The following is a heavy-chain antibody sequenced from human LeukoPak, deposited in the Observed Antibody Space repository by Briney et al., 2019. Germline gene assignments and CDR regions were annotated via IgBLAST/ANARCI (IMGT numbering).Heavy chain of an antibody. V-gene: IGHV4-39*01. CDR2: IYYSGST. CDR1: GGSISSSSYY. D-gene: IGHD3-3*01. Sequence: SETLSLTCTVSGGSISSSSYYWGWIRQPPGKGLEWIGSIYYSGSTYYNPSLKSRVTISVDTSKNQFSLKLSSVTAADTAVYYCARHVLYDFWSGGHYYFDYWGQGTLVTVSS. CDR3: ARHVLYDFWSGGHYYFDY. J-gene: IGHJ4*02.